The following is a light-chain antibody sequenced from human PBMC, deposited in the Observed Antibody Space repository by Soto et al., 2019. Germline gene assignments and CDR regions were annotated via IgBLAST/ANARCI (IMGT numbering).Light chain of an antibody. CDR3: QQYKSFSLT. J-gene: IGKJ4*01. CDR2: KTS. CDR1: QSISRW. V-gene: IGKV1-5*03. Sequence: IQMTQSPSTLPASVGDRVTITCRASQSISRWLAWYHQNSGKPPKLLISKTSNLESWVPSRFSGSGSGTEFSLTISSLQPDDLATYYCQQYKSFSLTFGGGTRVEVK.